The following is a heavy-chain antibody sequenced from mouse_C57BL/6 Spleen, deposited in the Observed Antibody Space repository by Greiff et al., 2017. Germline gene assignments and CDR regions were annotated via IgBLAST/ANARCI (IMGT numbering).Heavy chain of an antibody. Sequence: EVKLQQSGPELVKPGASVKISCKASGYTFTDYYMNWVKQSHGKSLEWIGDINPINGGTSYNQKFKGKATLTVDKSSSTAYMELRSRTSEDSAVYYCAREGVITTNYLDYWGQGTTLTVSS. J-gene: IGHJ2*01. CDR1: GYTFTDYY. D-gene: IGHD1-1*01. CDR2: INPINGGT. V-gene: IGHV1-26*01. CDR3: AREGVITTNYLDY.